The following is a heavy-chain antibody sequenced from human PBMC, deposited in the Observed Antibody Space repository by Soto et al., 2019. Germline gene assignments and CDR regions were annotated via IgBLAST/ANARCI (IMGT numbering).Heavy chain of an antibody. CDR1: GYTFTSYA. V-gene: IGHV1-3*01. J-gene: IGHJ4*02. Sequence: QVQLVQSGAEVKKPGASVKVSCKASGYTFTSYAMHWVRQAPEQRLEGMGWINAGKGNTKYSQKFQGRVTITRDTSASTAYMELCSLRSEDTAVYYCAGRPFGAEPDDYYFDYWGQGTLVTVSS. CDR2: INAGKGNT. CDR3: AGRPFGAEPDDYYFDY. D-gene: IGHD3-3*01.